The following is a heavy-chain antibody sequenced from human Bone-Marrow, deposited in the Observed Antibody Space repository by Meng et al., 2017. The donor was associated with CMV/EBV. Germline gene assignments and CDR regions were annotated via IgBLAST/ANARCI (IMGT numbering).Heavy chain of an antibody. J-gene: IGHJ3*02. D-gene: IGHD3-10*01. V-gene: IGHV3-23*01. CDR1: GFPFSSYA. CDR2: ISGSGGRT. Sequence: SVSGFPFSSYAMSLVRQAPGKGLEWVSVISGSGGRTYYADSVKGRFTISRDNSKNTLYLQMNSLRAEDTAVYYCAKLSSGDDGFDIWGQGAMVTVSS. CDR3: AKLSSGDDGFDI.